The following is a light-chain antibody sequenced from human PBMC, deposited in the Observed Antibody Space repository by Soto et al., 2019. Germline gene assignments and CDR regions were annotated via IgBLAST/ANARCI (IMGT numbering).Light chain of an antibody. J-gene: IGLJ2*01. CDR2: DVN. CDR1: SSDVGGYIY. Sequence: QSALTQPRSVSGSPGQSVTLSCTGTSSDVGGYIYVSWYQQHPGKVPKLMVYDVNKRPSGVPDRFSGSKSGNTASLTISGLQAEDEADYCCCSYAGSYSVLFGGGTQLTVL. CDR3: CSYAGSYSVL. V-gene: IGLV2-11*01.